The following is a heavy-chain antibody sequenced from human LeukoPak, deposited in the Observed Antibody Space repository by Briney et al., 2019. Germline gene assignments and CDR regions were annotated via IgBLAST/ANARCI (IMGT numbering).Heavy chain of an antibody. V-gene: IGHV4-59*04. CDR1: GGSISSYY. D-gene: IGHD2-21*02. CDR3: ARRRLFLAHAFDI. CDR2: IYYSGST. J-gene: IGHJ3*02. Sequence: SETLSLTCTVSGGSISSYYWSWIRQPPGKGLEWIGYIYYSGSTYYNPSLNSRVTISVDTSKNQFSLQLNSVTAADTAVYYCARRRLFLAHAFDIWGQGTMVTVSS.